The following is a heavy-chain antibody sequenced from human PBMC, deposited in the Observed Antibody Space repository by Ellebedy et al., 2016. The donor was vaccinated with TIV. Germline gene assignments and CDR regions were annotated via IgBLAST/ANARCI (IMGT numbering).Heavy chain of an antibody. Sequence: ASVKVSCKTSGYTFTTYAIYWVRQALGQGLEWMGWISAYSGFANYAQNLQDRVTMTTDTSTTTVYMELRNLRSDDTAVYYCARLGFGELRPDGSHDTDVWGQGTTVIVS. V-gene: IGHV1-18*01. CDR3: ARLGFGELRPDGSHDTDV. J-gene: IGHJ6*02. CDR1: GYTFTTYA. D-gene: IGHD3-10*01. CDR2: ISAYSGFA.